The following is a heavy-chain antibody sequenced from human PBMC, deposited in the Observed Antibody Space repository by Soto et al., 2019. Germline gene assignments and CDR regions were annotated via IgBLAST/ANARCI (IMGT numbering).Heavy chain of an antibody. CDR2: IVVGSGNT. D-gene: IGHD2-2*01. Sequence: SVKVSCKASGFTFTSSAVQWVRQARGQRLEWIGWIVVGSGNTNYAQKFQERVTITRDMSTSTAYMELSSLRSEDTALYHAAAVGTSCYGSYYYGMDVWGQGTTVTVSS. V-gene: IGHV1-58*01. J-gene: IGHJ6*02. CDR1: GFTFTSSA. CDR3: AAVGTSCYGSYYYGMDV.